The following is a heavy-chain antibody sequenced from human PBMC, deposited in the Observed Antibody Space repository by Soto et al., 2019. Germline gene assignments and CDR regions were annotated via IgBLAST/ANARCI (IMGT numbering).Heavy chain of an antibody. CDR2: TYYRSQWHY. D-gene: IGHD4-4*01. CDR3: VRLVGNSWLDH. J-gene: IGHJ4*02. Sequence: SQTLSLTCVISGDSVSSSSGVWNWIRQSPSRVLEWLGRTYYRSQWHYEYAVFVQSRISIDPDTSKNQFSLQLNSVSPEDTAVYYSVRLVGNSWLDHSGQGTLVTVSS. CDR1: GDSVSSSSGV. V-gene: IGHV6-1*01.